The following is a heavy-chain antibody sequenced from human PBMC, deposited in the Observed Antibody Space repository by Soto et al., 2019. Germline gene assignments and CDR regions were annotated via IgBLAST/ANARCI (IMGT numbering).Heavy chain of an antibody. CDR3: ASPRQPGIAAAGTGY. V-gene: IGHV1-2*02. J-gene: IGHJ4*02. CDR1: VGTFSRCD. CDR2: INPISGGT. D-gene: IGHD6-13*01. Sequence: ASVKVTCKSSVGTFSRCDIICVRPAPGQGLEWMGGINPISGGTNYAQKFQGRVTMTRDTSTSTAYMELSRLRSDDTAVYYCASPRQPGIAAAGTGYWGQGTRVTVSA.